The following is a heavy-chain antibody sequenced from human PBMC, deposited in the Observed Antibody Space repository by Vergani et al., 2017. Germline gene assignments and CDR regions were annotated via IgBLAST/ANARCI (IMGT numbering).Heavy chain of an antibody. CDR3: ASDVLLWFGEVTHAFDI. CDR1: GFTFSSYS. J-gene: IGHJ3*02. CDR2: ISSSSSYI. Sequence: EVQLVESGGGLVKPGGSLRLSCAASGFTFSSYSMNWVRQAPGKGLEWVSSISSSSSYIYYADSVKGRFTISRDNAKNSLYLQMNRLRAEDTAVYYCASDVLLWFGEVTHAFDIWGQGTMVTVSS. V-gene: IGHV3-21*01. D-gene: IGHD3-10*01.